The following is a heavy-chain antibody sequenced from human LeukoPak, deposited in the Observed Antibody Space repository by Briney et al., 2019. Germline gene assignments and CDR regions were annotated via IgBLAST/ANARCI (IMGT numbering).Heavy chain of an antibody. V-gene: IGHV3-30*18. D-gene: IGHD3-10*01. Sequence: GRSLRLSCAASGFTFSSYGMHWVRQAPGKGLEWVAVISYDGSNKYYADSVKGRFTISRDNSKNTLYLQMNSLRAEDTAVYYCAKGNYYGSGSYYSFLYGMDVWGKGTTVTVSS. CDR1: GFTFSSYG. CDR2: ISYDGSNK. CDR3: AKGNYYGSGSYYSFLYGMDV. J-gene: IGHJ6*04.